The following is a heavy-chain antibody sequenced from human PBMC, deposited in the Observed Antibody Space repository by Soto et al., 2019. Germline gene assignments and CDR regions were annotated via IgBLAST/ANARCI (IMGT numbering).Heavy chain of an antibody. V-gene: IGHV4-34*01. Sequence: SETLSLTCAVYGGSFSGYYWSWIRQPPGKGLEWIGEINHSGSTNYNPSLKSRVTISVDTSKNQFSLKLSSVTAADTAVYYCARGIIAARRGRWFDPWGQGTLVTVSS. J-gene: IGHJ5*02. CDR2: INHSGST. CDR1: GGSFSGYY. CDR3: ARGIIAARRGRWFDP. D-gene: IGHD6-6*01.